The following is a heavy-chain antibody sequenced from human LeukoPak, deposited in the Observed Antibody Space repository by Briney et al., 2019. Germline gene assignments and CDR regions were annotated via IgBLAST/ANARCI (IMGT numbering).Heavy chain of an antibody. CDR3: ARDPLYYYDSSGGVFDY. V-gene: IGHV3-30-3*01. CDR1: GFTFSNYD. CDR2: ISYDGSNK. D-gene: IGHD3-22*01. Sequence: GGSLRLSCAASGFTFSNYDMHWVRQAPGKGLEWVAVISYDGSNKYYADSVKGRFTISRDNSKNTLYVQMNSLRAEDTAVYYCARDPLYYYDSSGGVFDYWGQGTLVTVSS. J-gene: IGHJ4*02.